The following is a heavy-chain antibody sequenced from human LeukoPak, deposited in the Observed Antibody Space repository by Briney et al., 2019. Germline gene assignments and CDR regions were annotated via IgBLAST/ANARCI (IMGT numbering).Heavy chain of an antibody. V-gene: IGHV3-48*04. CDR3: ARGDYDILTGYYSPLDY. D-gene: IGHD3-9*01. CDR1: GFTFSSYS. Sequence: GGSLRLSYAASGFTFSSYSMNWVRQAPGKGLEWVSYISSSSSTIYYADFVKGRFTISRDNAKNSLYLQMNSLRAEDTAVYYCARGDYDILTGYYSPLDYWGQGTLVTVSS. CDR2: ISSSSSTI. J-gene: IGHJ4*02.